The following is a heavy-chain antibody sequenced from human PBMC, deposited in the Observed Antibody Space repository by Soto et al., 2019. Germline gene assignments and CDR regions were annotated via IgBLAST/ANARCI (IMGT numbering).Heavy chain of an antibody. D-gene: IGHD6-6*01. V-gene: IGHV1-46*01. J-gene: IGHJ4*02. Sequence: ASVKVSCKASGYTFTSYYMHWVRQAPGQGLEWMGIINPSGGSTSYAQKFQGRVTMTRDTSTSTVYMELSSLRSEDTAVYYCARGLLIAARPPHPPPFDYWGQGTLVTVSS. CDR1: GYTFTSYY. CDR3: ARGLLIAARPPHPPPFDY. CDR2: INPSGGST.